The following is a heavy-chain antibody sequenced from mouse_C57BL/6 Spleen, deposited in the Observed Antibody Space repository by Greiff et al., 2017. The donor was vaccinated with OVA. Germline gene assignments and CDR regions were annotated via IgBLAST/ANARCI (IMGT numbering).Heavy chain of an antibody. CDR1: GYTFTSYW. CDR2: IDPSDSET. D-gene: IGHD4-1*01. J-gene: IGHJ4*01. CDR3: ASAGTKAMDY. V-gene: IGHV1-52*01. Sequence: QVQLKQSGAELVRPGSSVKLSCKASGYTFTSYWMHWVKQRPIQGLEWIGNIDPSDSETHYNQKFKDKATLTVDKSSSTAYMQLSSLTSEDSAVYYCASAGTKAMDYWGQGTSVTVSS.